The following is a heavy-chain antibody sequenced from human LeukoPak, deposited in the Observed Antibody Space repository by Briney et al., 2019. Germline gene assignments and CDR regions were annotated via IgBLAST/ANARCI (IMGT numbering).Heavy chain of an antibody. D-gene: IGHD3-10*01. V-gene: IGHV3-7*01. J-gene: IGHJ5*02. Sequence: GGSLRLSCAASGFTFSSYWMNWVRQAPGKGLEWVANIKQDGSVTNYVGFVKGRFTISRDNARNSLFLQMNSLRVEDTAVYYCARDPSGSPVFDPWGQGTLVTVSS. CDR1: GFTFSSYW. CDR2: IKQDGSVT. CDR3: ARDPSGSPVFDP.